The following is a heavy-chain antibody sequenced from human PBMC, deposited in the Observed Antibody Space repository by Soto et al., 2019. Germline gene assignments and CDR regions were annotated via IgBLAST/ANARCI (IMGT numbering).Heavy chain of an antibody. D-gene: IGHD3-22*01. CDR2: ISYDGSKK. J-gene: IGHJ3*02. CDR3: AKAWFSGSIGDAFDI. V-gene: IGHV3-30*18. CDR1: GFTFSSYG. Sequence: QVQLVESGGGVVQPGRSLRLSCAASGFTFSSYGMHWVRQAPGKGLEWVAVISYDGSKKYYADSVKGRFTISRDNSKNTLYLQMNSLRAEDTAVYYCAKAWFSGSIGDAFDIWGQGTMVTVSS.